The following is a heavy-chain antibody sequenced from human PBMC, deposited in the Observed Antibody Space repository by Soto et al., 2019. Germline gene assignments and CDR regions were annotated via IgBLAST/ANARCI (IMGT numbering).Heavy chain of an antibody. V-gene: IGHV4-4*07. J-gene: IGHJ4*02. Sequence: SETLSLTCTVSGGSISSYYWSWIRQPAGKGLQWIGRSYTTGSANYNPSLKSRVTMSIDTSKNQFSLKLSSVTAADTAVYYCARDNTYYGSENSNPLDSWGQGTLVTVSS. CDR1: GGSISSYY. D-gene: IGHD3-10*01. CDR3: ARDNTYYGSENSNPLDS. CDR2: SYTTGSA.